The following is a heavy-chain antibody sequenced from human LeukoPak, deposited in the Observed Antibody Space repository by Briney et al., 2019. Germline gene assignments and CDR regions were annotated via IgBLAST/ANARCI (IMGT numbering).Heavy chain of an antibody. CDR2: INHSGST. CDR3: ARGTGSGSYYNVLYYYYYYMDV. CDR1: GGSFSGYY. Sequence: SETLSLTCAVYGGSFSGYYWSWIRQPPGKGQEWIGEINHSGSTNYNPSLKSRVTISVDTSKNQFSLKLSSVTAADTAVYYCARGTGSGSYYNVLYYYYYYMDVWGKGTTVTVSS. V-gene: IGHV4-34*01. J-gene: IGHJ6*03. D-gene: IGHD3-10*01.